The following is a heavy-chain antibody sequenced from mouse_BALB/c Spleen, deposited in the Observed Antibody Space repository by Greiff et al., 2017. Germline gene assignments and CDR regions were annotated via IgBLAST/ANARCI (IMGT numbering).Heavy chain of an antibody. CDR2: ISSGGSYT. CDR3: AGAYRTGGFAY. V-gene: IGHV5-9-4*01. Sequence: EVKLVESGGGLVQPGGSLKLSCAASGFTFSSYAMSWVRQSPEKRLEWVAEISSGGSYTYYPDTVTGRFTISRDNAKNTLYLEMSSLRSEDTAMFYCAGAYRTGGFAYWGQGTLVTVSA. CDR1: GFTFSSYA. D-gene: IGHD2-14*01. J-gene: IGHJ3*01.